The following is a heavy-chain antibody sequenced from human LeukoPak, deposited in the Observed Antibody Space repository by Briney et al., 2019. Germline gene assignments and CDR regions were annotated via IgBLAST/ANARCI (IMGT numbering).Heavy chain of an antibody. CDR3: ARVFWSGYSYFDY. Sequence: SETLSLTCTVSGGSVTDYYWSWIRQSPGKGLEWIGYIYYTGTSYNPSLKSRVTISADTSKNQFSLKLISVTAADTAVYYCARVFWSGYSYFDYWGQGTLVTVSS. J-gene: IGHJ4*02. D-gene: IGHD3-3*01. CDR1: GGSVTDYY. V-gene: IGHV4-59*02. CDR2: IYYTGT.